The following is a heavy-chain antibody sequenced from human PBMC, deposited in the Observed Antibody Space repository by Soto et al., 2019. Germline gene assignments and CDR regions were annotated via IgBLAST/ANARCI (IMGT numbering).Heavy chain of an antibody. V-gene: IGHV3-30-3*01. J-gene: IGHJ6*02. CDR1: GFTFNSHT. Sequence: PGGSLRLSCTASGFTFNSHTMHWVRQAPGEGLEWVAVISYDGSYKFYADSVKGRFTISRGNSKSTLYLQMNRLTAADTAIYYCARDGLTAFGMIPTWDGYVWRQGTTVTVSS. CDR2: ISYDGSYK. D-gene: IGHD3-16*01. CDR3: ARDGLTAFGMIPTWDGYV.